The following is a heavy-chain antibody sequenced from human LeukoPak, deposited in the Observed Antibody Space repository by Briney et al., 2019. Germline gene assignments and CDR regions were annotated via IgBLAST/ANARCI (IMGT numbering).Heavy chain of an antibody. CDR1: GASIRTFY. V-gene: IGHV4-59*01. J-gene: IGHJ4*02. D-gene: IGHD3-10*01. Sequence: SWTVSLTCTVSGASIRTFYWSWIRQPPRTGLEWIGCMYYSGSPYYNPSLKSRVTISMDTSKNQFSLQLSSVTAADTAMYYCARQTSHFTMGSFEYWSQGTLVTVSS. CDR3: ARQTSHFTMGSFEY. CDR2: MYYSGSP.